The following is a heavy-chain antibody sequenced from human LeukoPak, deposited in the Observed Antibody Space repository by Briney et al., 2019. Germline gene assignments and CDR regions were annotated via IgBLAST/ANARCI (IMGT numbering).Heavy chain of an antibody. CDR3: ARGIAVAGTSYYFDY. Sequence: PGGPLRLSCAASGFTFSSYDMHWVRQATGKGLEWVSAIGTAGDTYYPGSVKGRFTISRENAKNSLYLQMNSLRAEDTAVYYCARGIAVAGTSYYFDYWGQGTLVTVSS. J-gene: IGHJ4*02. V-gene: IGHV3-13*01. CDR1: GFTFSSYD. D-gene: IGHD6-19*01. CDR2: IGTAGDT.